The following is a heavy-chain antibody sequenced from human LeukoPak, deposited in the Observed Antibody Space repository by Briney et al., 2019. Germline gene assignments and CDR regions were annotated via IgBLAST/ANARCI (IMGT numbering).Heavy chain of an antibody. CDR2: ISAYNGNT. CDR3: ARGDYYDSSGYYTDFDY. D-gene: IGHD3-22*01. V-gene: IGHV1-18*01. CDR1: GYTFTSYG. J-gene: IGHJ4*02. Sequence: GASVKVSCKASGYTFTSYGISWVRQAHGQGLEWMGWISAYNGNTNYAQKLQGRVTMTTDTSTSTAYMELRSLRSDDTAVYYCARGDYYDSSGYYTDFDYWGQGTLVTVSS.